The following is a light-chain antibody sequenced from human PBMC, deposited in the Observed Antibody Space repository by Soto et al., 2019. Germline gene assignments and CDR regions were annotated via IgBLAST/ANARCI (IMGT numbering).Light chain of an antibody. CDR2: DAS. CDR3: QQRSNWPPGFT. Sequence: EIVLTQSPVTLSLSPGERATLSCRASQSVSSYLAWYQQKPGQPPRLLIYDASNRATGIPARFSGSGSGTDFTLTISRLEPDDFAVYYCQQRSNWPPGFTFGPGTEVDFK. CDR1: QSVSSY. V-gene: IGKV3-11*01. J-gene: IGKJ3*01.